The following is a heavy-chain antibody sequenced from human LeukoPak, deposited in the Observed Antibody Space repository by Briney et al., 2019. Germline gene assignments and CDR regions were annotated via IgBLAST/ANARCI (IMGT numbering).Heavy chain of an antibody. CDR1: GYSFTSYW. CDR2: IYPGDSDT. J-gene: IGHJ6*03. CDR3: ARHRHSGYDRLAYYYYMDV. Sequence: GESLKISCKGSGYSFTSYWIGRVRQMPGKGLEWMGIIYPGDSDTRYSPSFQGQVTISADKSISTAYLQWSSLKASDTAMYYCARHRHSGYDRLAYYYYMDVWGKGTTVTVSS. V-gene: IGHV5-51*01. D-gene: IGHD5-12*01.